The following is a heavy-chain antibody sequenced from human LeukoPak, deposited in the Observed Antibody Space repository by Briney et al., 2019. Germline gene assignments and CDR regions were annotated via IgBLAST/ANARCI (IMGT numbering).Heavy chain of an antibody. J-gene: IGHJ4*02. D-gene: IGHD6-19*01. CDR1: GFTFSTYA. CDR2: ISYDGSNK. CDR3: ARALSQWLAPDY. V-gene: IGHV3-30-3*01. Sequence: GGSLRLSCVGSGFTFSTYAMNWVRQAPGKGLEWVAVISYDGSNKYYADSVKGRFTISRDNSKNTLYLQMNSLRAEDTAVYYCARALSQWLAPDYWGQGTLVTVSS.